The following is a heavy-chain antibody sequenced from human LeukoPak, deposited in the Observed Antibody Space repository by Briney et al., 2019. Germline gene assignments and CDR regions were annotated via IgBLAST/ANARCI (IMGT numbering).Heavy chain of an antibody. CDR1: GGSISSSSYY. Sequence: SETLSLTCTVSGGSISSSSYYWGWIRQPPGKGLEWIGSIYYSGSTYYNPSLKSRVTISVDTSKNQFSLKLSSVTAADTAVYYCARDRHGDILTGYYLDVWGQGTTVTVSS. CDR2: IYYSGST. J-gene: IGHJ6*02. CDR3: ARDRHGDILTGYYLDV. V-gene: IGHV4-39*07. D-gene: IGHD3-9*01.